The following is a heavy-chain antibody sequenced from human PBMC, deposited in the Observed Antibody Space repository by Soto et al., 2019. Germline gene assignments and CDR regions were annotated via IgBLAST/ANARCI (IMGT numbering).Heavy chain of an antibody. CDR1: GYTFSSDG. J-gene: IGHJ5*02. V-gene: IGHV1-18*01. CDR3: GRDHRGGNSGGRFDP. D-gene: IGHD2-21*02. CDR2: ISSYNGNT. Sequence: QVQLVQSGTEVKKPGASVKVSCKASGYTFSSDGITWVRQAPGQGLEWMGWISSYNGNTKYAQKFQGRVTMTTDTSTSTAYMELRSMRSDDTAVYYCGRDHRGGNSGGRFDPWGQGTRVNVSS.